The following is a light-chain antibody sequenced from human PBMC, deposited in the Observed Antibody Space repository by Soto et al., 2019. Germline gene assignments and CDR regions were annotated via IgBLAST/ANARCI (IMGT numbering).Light chain of an antibody. V-gene: IGLV2-8*01. CDR3: SSYAGSNKSV. Sequence: QSALTQPPSASGSPGQSVTISCTGTSSDVGGYNYVSWYQQHPGKAPKLMIYEVSKRPSGVPDRFSGSKSGNTASLTVSGLQPEDEADYYCSSYAGSNKSVFGTGPKVNVL. J-gene: IGLJ1*01. CDR1: SSDVGGYNY. CDR2: EVS.